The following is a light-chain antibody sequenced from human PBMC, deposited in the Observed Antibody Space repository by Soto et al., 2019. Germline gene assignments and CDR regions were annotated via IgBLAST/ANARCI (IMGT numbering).Light chain of an antibody. CDR2: AAS. V-gene: IGKV1-39*01. J-gene: IGKJ4*02. Sequence: DIQMTQSPSSLSASVGDRVTITCRASQSISSYLDWYQQKPGKAPKLLIYAASSLQSGVPSRFSGSGSGTDFTLTISSLQPDDFATYYCQQRYSTPRTFGGGTKVEIK. CDR3: QQRYSTPRT. CDR1: QSISSY.